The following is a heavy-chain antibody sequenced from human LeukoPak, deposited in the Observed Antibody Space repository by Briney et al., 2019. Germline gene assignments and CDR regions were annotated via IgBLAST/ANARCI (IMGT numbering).Heavy chain of an antibody. J-gene: IGHJ4*02. CDR3: ARGYDFWSGYQH. CDR2: VNPNSGGT. V-gene: IGHV1-2*02. CDR1: GYTFTGYY. Sequence: SVKVSCKASGYTFTGYYMHWVRQAPGQGLEWMGWVNPNSGGTNYAQKFQGRVTMTRDTSISTAYMELSRLRSDDTAVYYCARGYDFWSGYQHWGQGTLVTVSS. D-gene: IGHD3-3*01.